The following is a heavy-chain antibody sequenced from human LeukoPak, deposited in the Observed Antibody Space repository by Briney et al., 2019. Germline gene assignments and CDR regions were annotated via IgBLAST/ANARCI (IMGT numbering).Heavy chain of an antibody. V-gene: IGHV4-59*01. Sequence: SETLSLTCTVSGGSISSYYWSWIRQPPGKGLEWIGYIYYSGSTNYNPSLKSRVTISVDTSKNQFSLKLSSVTAADTAVYYCARGGYGAEPLYFYYYYYLDVRGKGTTVTVSS. CDR3: ARGGYGAEPLYFYYYYYLDV. J-gene: IGHJ6*03. CDR1: GGSISSYY. D-gene: IGHD4-17*01. CDR2: IYYSGST.